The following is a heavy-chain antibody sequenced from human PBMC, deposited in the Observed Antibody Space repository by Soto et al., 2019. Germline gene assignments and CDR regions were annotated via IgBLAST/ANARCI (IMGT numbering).Heavy chain of an antibody. Sequence: QVQLQESGPGLVKPSETLSLTCTVSGGSISGRVHSWSWIRQPPGKGLEWLGHIFDSGSTYYNPSLKSRLTVSVDTSKNQFALRLSSVTAADTAVYYWAREIMPLTNDWYFDRWGRGTLVTVSS. CDR1: GGSISGRVHS. CDR3: AREIMPLTNDWYFDR. J-gene: IGHJ2*01. V-gene: IGHV4-30-4*01. CDR2: IFDSGST. D-gene: IGHD2-8*01.